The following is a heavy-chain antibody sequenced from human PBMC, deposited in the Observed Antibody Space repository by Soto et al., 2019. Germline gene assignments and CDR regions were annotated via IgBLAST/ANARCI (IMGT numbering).Heavy chain of an antibody. V-gene: IGHV3-30-3*01. Sequence: ESGGGVVQPGRSLRLSCAASGFTFSSYAMHWVRQAPGKGLEWVAVISYDGSNKYYADSVKGRFTISRDNSKNTLYLQMNSLRAEDTAVYYCARDPGDYVDYWGQGTLVTVSS. CDR1: GFTFSSYA. CDR3: ARDPGDYVDY. D-gene: IGHD4-17*01. J-gene: IGHJ4*02. CDR2: ISYDGSNK.